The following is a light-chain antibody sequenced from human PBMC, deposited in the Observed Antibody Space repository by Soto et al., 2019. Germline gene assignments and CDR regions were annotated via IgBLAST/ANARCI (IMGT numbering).Light chain of an antibody. CDR1: SSNIGKNT. CDR3: AAWDNSLNGHV. J-gene: IGLJ1*01. CDR2: TDN. Sequence: QSVLAQPPSVSGTPGQRVTISCSGSSSNIGKNTESWYQQLPGAAPKPLISTDNQRPSGVPERFSGSKSGTSASLAISGLQSEDEADYYCAAWDNSLNGHVFGTGTKVTVL. V-gene: IGLV1-44*01.